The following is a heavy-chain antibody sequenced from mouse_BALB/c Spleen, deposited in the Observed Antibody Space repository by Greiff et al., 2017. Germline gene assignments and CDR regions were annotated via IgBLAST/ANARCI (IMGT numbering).Heavy chain of an antibody. CDR1: GFTFSSYA. V-gene: IGHV5-9-4*01. D-gene: IGHD2-14*01. CDR3: ARGYRSSLDY. J-gene: IGHJ2*01. Sequence: EVMLVESGGGLVKPGGSLKLSCAASGFTFSSYAMSWVRQSPEKRLEWVAEISSGGSYTYYPDTVTGRFTISRDNAKNTLYLEMSSLRSEDTAMYYCARGYRSSLDYWGQGTTVTVSS. CDR2: ISSGGSYT.